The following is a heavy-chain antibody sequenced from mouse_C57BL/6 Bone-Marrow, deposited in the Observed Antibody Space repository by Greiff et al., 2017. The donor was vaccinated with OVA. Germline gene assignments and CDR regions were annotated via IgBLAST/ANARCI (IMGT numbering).Heavy chain of an antibody. CDR1: GYAFSSSW. CDR2: IYPGDGDT. CDR3: ARSEGWLLDWYFDV. Sequence: VQGVESGPELVKPGASVKISCKASGYAFSSSWMNWVKQRPGKGLEWIGRIYPGDGDTNYNGKFKGKATLTADKSSSTAYMQLSSLTSEDSAVYFCARSEGWLLDWYFDVWGTGTTVTVSS. D-gene: IGHD2-3*01. V-gene: IGHV1-82*01. J-gene: IGHJ1*03.